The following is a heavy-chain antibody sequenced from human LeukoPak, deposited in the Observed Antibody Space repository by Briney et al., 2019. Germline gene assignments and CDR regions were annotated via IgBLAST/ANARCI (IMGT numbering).Heavy chain of an antibody. Sequence: SVKVSCKASGFTFNSSAMQWVRQARGQRLESIGWTVVGSGNTNYAQKFQERVTITSDMSTSTAYMELSSLRSEDTAVYYCAAPSPYCGGDCYPMDVWGKGTTVTVSS. CDR2: TVVGSGNT. CDR1: GFTFNSSA. V-gene: IGHV1-58*02. D-gene: IGHD2-21*01. CDR3: AAPSPYCGGDCYPMDV. J-gene: IGHJ6*03.